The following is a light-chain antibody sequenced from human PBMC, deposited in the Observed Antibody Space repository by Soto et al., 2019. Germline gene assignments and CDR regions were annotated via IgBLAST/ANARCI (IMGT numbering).Light chain of an antibody. J-gene: IGLJ1*01. V-gene: IGLV1-44*01. Sequence: QSVLTQPPSASGTPGRRVVISCSGSSSNIGSNTVNWYQQLPGTAPKLLIYSNNHRPSGVPDRFSGSKSGTSASLAISGLQSDDEADYYCAAWDDSLNGYVLATGTKLTVL. CDR2: SNN. CDR1: SSNIGSNT. CDR3: AAWDDSLNGYV.